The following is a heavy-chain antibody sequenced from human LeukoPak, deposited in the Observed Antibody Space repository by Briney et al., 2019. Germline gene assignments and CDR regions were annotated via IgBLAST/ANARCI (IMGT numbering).Heavy chain of an antibody. CDR1: GYTFTSYG. V-gene: IGHV1-18*01. D-gene: IGHD3-16*02. J-gene: IGHJ4*02. CDR2: ISAYNGNT. Sequence: ASVKVSCKASGYTFTSYGISWVRQAPGQGLEWMGWISAYNGNTNYAQKLQGRVTMTTDTSTSTAYMELRSLRSDDTAVYYCARAGFEYVWGSYRYHFDYWGQGTLVTVSS. CDR3: ARAGFEYVWGSYRYHFDY.